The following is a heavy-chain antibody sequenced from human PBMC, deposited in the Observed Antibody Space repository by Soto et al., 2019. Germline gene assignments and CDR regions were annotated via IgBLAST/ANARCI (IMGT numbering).Heavy chain of an antibody. J-gene: IGHJ4*02. CDR3: ARAFSSAVFYYCIGY. D-gene: IGHD3-10*01. CDR1: GFDISTYG. CDR2: IWYDGSTQ. V-gene: IGHV3-30*02. Sequence: WGSLRLSCAASGFDISTYGLHWVRQAPGKGLEWLASIWYDGSTQHYAASVKGRFTISRDNSRNNLYLQINNVRADDTAVYFCARAFSSAVFYYCIGYWPRGALVTVTS.